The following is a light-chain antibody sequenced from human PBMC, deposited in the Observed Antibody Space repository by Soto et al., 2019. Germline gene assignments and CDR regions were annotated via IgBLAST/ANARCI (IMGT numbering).Light chain of an antibody. J-gene: IGLJ3*02. Sequence: QSVLTQPTSASGTPGQRVTISCSGSTSNVGNHFVYWYQHLPGTAPRLLIYNTDQRPSRVPDRFSGSKSGASASLAISGLRADDAGDYYCATWDDSLSGRVFGGGTKVTVL. CDR3: ATWDDSLSGRV. CDR1: TSNVGNHF. CDR2: NTD. V-gene: IGLV1-47*02.